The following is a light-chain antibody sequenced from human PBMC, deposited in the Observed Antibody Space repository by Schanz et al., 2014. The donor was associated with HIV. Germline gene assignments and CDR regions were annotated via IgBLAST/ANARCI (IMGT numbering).Light chain of an antibody. Sequence: DIQMTQSPSSLSASVGDRVTITCRASQSISISLNWYQQKPGKAPRLLIYATSLLHTGVPSRFSGSGSGTHFTLTITSLQFDDFATYYCQQSYSATPYTFGQGTKV. CDR3: QQSYSATPYT. J-gene: IGKJ2*01. V-gene: IGKV1-39*01. CDR1: QSISIS. CDR2: ATS.